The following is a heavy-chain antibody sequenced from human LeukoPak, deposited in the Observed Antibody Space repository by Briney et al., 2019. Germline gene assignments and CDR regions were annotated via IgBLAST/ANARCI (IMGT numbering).Heavy chain of an antibody. CDR1: GGSISSYY. J-gene: IGHJ4*02. Sequence: SETLSLTCTVSGGSISSYYWSWIRQPPGKGLEWIGYIYYSGSTNYNPSLTSRVTISVDTSKNQFSLKLSSVTAADTAVYYCARGGPRYGSGSYYWGQGTLVTVSS. CDR3: ARGGPRYGSGSYY. CDR2: IYYSGST. D-gene: IGHD3-10*01. V-gene: IGHV4-59*01.